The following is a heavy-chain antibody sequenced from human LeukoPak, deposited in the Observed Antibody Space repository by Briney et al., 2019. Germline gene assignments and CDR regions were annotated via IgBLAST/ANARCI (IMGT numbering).Heavy chain of an antibody. CDR2: ISAYNGNT. J-gene: IGHJ4*02. Sequence: ASVKVSCKASGYTFTSYGISWVRQAPGQGLEWMGWISAYNGNTNYAQKLQGRVTMTTDTSTSTAYMELRSLRSDDTAAYYCAREGYYYDSSGYYQGYFDYWGQGPRVTVSS. CDR1: GYTFTSYG. CDR3: AREGYYYDSSGYYQGYFDY. D-gene: IGHD3-22*01. V-gene: IGHV1-18*01.